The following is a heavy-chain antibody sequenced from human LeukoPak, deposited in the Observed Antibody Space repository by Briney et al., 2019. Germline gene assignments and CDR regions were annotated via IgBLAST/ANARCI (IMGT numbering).Heavy chain of an antibody. Sequence: SVKVSCKASGGTFSSYAISWVRQAPGQGLEWMGGIIPIFGTANYAQKFQGRVTITTDESTSTAYTELSSLRSEDTAVYYCARGKEVTMIPRSAFDIWGQGTMVTVSS. CDR1: GGTFSSYA. CDR2: IIPIFGTA. V-gene: IGHV1-69*05. CDR3: ARGKEVTMIPRSAFDI. D-gene: IGHD3-22*01. J-gene: IGHJ3*02.